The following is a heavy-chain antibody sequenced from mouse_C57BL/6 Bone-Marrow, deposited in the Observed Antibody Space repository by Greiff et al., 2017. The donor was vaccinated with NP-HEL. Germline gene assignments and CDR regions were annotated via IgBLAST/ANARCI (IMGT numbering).Heavy chain of an antibody. CDR3: ARTLWLRYAMDY. CDR1: GFTFSDYG. V-gene: IGHV5-17*01. D-gene: IGHD2-2*01. J-gene: IGHJ4*01. CDR2: ISSGSSTI. Sequence: EVQLVESGGGLVKPGGSLKLSCAASGFTFSDYGMHWVRQAPEKGLEWVAYISSGSSTIYYADTVKGRFTISRDNAKNTLFLQMTSLRSEDTAMYYCARTLWLRYAMDYWGQGTSVTVSS.